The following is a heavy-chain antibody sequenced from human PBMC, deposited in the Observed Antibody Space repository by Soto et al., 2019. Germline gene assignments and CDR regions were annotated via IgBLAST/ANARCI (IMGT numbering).Heavy chain of an antibody. J-gene: IGHJ4*02. CDR2: IYYSGST. Sequence: NPSETLSLTCTVSGGSISSYYLSWIRQPPGKGLEWIGYIYYSGSTNYNPSLKSRVTISVDTSKNQFSLKLSSVTAADTAVYYCARAFSIAARPDYWGQGTLVTVYS. D-gene: IGHD6-6*01. V-gene: IGHV4-59*01. CDR1: GGSISSYY. CDR3: ARAFSIAARPDY.